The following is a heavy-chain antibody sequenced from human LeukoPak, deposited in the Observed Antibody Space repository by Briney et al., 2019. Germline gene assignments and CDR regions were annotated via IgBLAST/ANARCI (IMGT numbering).Heavy chain of an antibody. V-gene: IGHV5-51*01. CDR3: ARPQSYYGSLDF. CDR2: IYPGDSDT. D-gene: IGHD3-10*01. Sequence: GESLKISCKGSGYSFPNYWIGWVRQMPGKGPEWMGIIYPGDSDTRYSPSFQGHVTISADKSINTAYLQWSSLKASDTAMYYCARPQSYYGSLDFWGQGTLVTVSS. J-gene: IGHJ4*02. CDR1: GYSFPNYW.